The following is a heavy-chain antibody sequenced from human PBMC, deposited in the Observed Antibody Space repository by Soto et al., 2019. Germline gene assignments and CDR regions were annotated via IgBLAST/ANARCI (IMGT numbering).Heavy chain of an antibody. J-gene: IGHJ4*01. CDR1: GNSISTTNW. Sequence: QVELQESGPGLVKPSGTLSLTCVVSGNSISTTNWWSWVRQSPGKGLEWIGEIYHSGSTNYNPSLKSRVTISVDKSKNQFSLKLSSVTAADTAVYYCARDVGYHYDGSPSGQFDFWGHGTLVTVSS. CDR3: ARDVGYHYDGSPSGQFDF. CDR2: IYHSGST. V-gene: IGHV4-4*02. D-gene: IGHD3-22*01.